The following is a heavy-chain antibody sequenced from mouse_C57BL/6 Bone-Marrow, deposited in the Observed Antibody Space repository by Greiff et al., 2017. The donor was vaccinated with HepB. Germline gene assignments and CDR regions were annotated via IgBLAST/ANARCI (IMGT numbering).Heavy chain of an antibody. D-gene: IGHD2-3*01. V-gene: IGHV2-6*01. CDR1: GFSLTSYG. CDR3: SIYDGFTGGFAY. Sequence: VQRVESGPGLVAPSQSLSITCTVSGFSLTSYGVDWVRQSPGKGLEWLGVIWGVGSTNYNSALKSRLSISKVNSKSQVFLKMNSLQTDDTAMYYCSIYDGFTGGFAYWGQGTLVTVSA. J-gene: IGHJ3*01. CDR2: IWGVGST.